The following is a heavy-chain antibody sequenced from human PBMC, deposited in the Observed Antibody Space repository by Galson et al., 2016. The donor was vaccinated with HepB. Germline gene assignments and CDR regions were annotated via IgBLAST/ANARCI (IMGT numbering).Heavy chain of an antibody. V-gene: IGHV4-4*02. D-gene: IGHD3-10*01. CDR1: GASISSGNW. Sequence: ETLSLTCGVSGASISSGNWWSWVRPTPGKGLEWVGEMYHSGSTRYNPSLRSRVTISVDMSKNQFSLNLNSVTAADTAVYYCARVTKNYYGSLHRGYWGPGTRGTVAS. J-gene: IGHJ4*02. CDR3: ARVTKNYYGSLHRGY. CDR2: MYHSGST.